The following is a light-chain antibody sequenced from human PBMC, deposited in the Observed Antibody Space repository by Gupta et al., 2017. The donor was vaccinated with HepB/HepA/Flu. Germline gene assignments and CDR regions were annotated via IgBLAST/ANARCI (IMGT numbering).Light chain of an antibody. J-gene: IGKJ2*01. V-gene: IGKV4-1*01. CDR3: QQYYGALWS. Sequence: DIVMTQFPDSLAVSLGERATINCRSSQSVLYSSTNKNYLAWYQQKPGQPPKLLISWASTRESWVPDRFSGSGSGTDFTLTISSLQAEDVAVYYCQQYYGALWSFGQGTRLEIK. CDR2: WAS. CDR1: QSVLYSSTNKNY.